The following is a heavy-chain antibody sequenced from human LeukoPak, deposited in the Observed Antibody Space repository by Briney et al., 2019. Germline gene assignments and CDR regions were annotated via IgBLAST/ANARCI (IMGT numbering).Heavy chain of an antibody. Sequence: ASVKVSCKASGYTFTSYYMHWVRQAPGQGLEWMGIINPSGGITSYAQEFQGRIMVTRDTSTSTAYMELRSLRSDDTAVYYCARDGGGVLRFLEWPAELNNWFDPWGQGTLVTVSS. J-gene: IGHJ5*02. CDR3: ARDGGGVLRFLEWPAELNNWFDP. D-gene: IGHD3-3*01. CDR2: INPSGGIT. V-gene: IGHV1-46*01. CDR1: GYTFTSYY.